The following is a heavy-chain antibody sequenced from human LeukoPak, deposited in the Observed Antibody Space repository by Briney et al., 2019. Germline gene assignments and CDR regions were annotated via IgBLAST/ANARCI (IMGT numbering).Heavy chain of an antibody. CDR1: GGSISSFY. D-gene: IGHD3-9*01. J-gene: IGHJ6*03. V-gene: IGHV4-4*07. CDR3: AREVLDYDILTGPPNYYYYYYMDV. Sequence: SETLSLTCTVSGGSISSFYWSWIRQPAGKGLEWIGRIYTSGSTNYNPSLKSRVTMSVDTSKNQFSLKLSSVTAADTAVYYCAREVLDYDILTGPPNYYYYYYMDVWGKGTTVTVSS. CDR2: IYTSGST.